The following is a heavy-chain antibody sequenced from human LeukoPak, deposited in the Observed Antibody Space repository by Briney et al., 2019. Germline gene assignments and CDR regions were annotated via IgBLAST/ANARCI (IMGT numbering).Heavy chain of an antibody. CDR1: GGSISSSNW. V-gene: IGHV4-4*02. Sequence: NPSETLSLTCAVSGGSISSSNWWSWVRQPPGKGLEWIGEIYHSGSTNYNPSLKSRVTISVDKSKNQFSLKLSSVTAADTAVYYCAREEYSSSNRQTDYSYYYMDVWGKGTTVTVSS. CDR3: AREEYSSSNRQTDYSYYYMDV. D-gene: IGHD6-6*01. J-gene: IGHJ6*03. CDR2: IYHSGST.